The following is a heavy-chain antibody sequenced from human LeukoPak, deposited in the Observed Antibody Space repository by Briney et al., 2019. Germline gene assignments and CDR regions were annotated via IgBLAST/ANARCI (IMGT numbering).Heavy chain of an antibody. CDR1: GFTFFTYA. CDR3: ARDYNYCSSGRCYDALDI. V-gene: IGHV3-23*01. J-gene: IGHJ3*02. CDR2: ISGSGVTT. Sequence: PGGSLRLSCAASGFTFFTYAMSWVRQAPGKGLEWVSGISGSGVTTYYADSVKDRFTISRDNSKNTVYLQMSDLRAEDTSVYYCARDYNYCSSGRCYDALDIWGQGTMVTVSS. D-gene: IGHD2-2*01.